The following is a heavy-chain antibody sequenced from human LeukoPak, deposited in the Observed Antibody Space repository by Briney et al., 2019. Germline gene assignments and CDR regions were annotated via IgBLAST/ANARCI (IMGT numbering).Heavy chain of an antibody. CDR2: ISYDGSNK. D-gene: IGHD2-15*01. J-gene: IGHJ3*02. CDR1: GFTFSSYG. CDR3: AKEGMEYCSGGSCYDDEDAFDI. Sequence: GGSLRLSCAASGFTFSSYGMHWVRQAPGKGPEWVAVISYDGSNKYYADSVKGRFTISRDHSKNTLFLQMNSVRAEDTAVYYCAKEGMEYCSGGSCYDDEDAFDIWGQGTMVTVSS. V-gene: IGHV3-30*18.